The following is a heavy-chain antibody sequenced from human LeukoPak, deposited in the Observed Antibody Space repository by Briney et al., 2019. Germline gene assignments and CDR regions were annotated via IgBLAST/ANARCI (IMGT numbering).Heavy chain of an antibody. V-gene: IGHV4-34*01. D-gene: IGHD3-3*01. CDR1: GGSFSGYY. CDR2: INHSGST. J-gene: IGHJ4*02. CDR3: ARAVWSGYLYYFDY. Sequence: SETLSLTCAVYGGSFSGYYWSWIRQPPGKGLEWIGEINHSGSTNYNPSLKSRVTISVDTSKNQFSLKLSSVTAADTAVYYCARAVWSGYLYYFDYWAREPWSPSPQ.